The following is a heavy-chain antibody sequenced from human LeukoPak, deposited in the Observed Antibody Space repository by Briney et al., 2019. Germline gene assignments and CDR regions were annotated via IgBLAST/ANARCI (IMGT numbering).Heavy chain of an antibody. CDR3: AETNTQGWFDP. CDR2: IYHSGET. CDR1: GGSISSTSYY. Sequence: PSEALSLTCRASGGSISSTSYYWGWIRQPPGKGLEWIASIYHSGETFYNPSLESRVAISVDTSNNEVFLDLYSVTAADTAMYYCAETNTQGWFDPWGRGTLVTVSS. D-gene: IGHD2-8*01. V-gene: IGHV4-39*07. J-gene: IGHJ5*02.